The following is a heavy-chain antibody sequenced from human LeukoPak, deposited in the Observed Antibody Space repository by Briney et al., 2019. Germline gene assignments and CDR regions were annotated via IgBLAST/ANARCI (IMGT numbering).Heavy chain of an antibody. Sequence: GGSLRLSCAASGFTFSSYAMSWVRQAPGKGLEWVSAISCSGGSTYYADSVKGRFTISRDNSKNTLYLQMNSLRAEDTAVYYCAKGGSGWYLYYFDYWGQGTLVTVSS. V-gene: IGHV3-23*01. CDR3: AKGGSGWYLYYFDY. D-gene: IGHD6-19*01. CDR2: ISCSGGST. CDR1: GFTFSSYA. J-gene: IGHJ4*02.